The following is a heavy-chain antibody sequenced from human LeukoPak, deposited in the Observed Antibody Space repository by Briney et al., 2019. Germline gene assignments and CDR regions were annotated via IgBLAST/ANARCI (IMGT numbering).Heavy chain of an antibody. D-gene: IGHD2-2*02. CDR3: ARQYCSSTSCYTGFPEYFQH. V-gene: IGHV4-59*04. CDR2: VYYSGST. Sequence: SETLSLTCAVSGGSISTYYWTWIRQPPGKGLEWIGNVYYSGSTYYNPSLKSRVTISVDTSKNQFSLKLSSVTAADTAVYYCARQYCSSTSCYTGFPEYFQHWGQGTLVTVSS. CDR1: GGSISTYY. J-gene: IGHJ1*01.